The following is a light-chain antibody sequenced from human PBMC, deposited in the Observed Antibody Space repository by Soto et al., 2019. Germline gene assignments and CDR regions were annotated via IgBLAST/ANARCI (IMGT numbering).Light chain of an antibody. CDR1: QALVYTDGDPY. CDR2: KFS. J-gene: IGKJ4*01. Sequence: DVDMTQSPLSLPVTLGQPASISCRSSQALVYTDGDPYLNWFHQRPGQAPRRLSYKFSNRDSGAPDRFSGGGSGPDFTLKIDRVEAEDVGVYYCMKGPHWPRTIGGGTTVEIK. CDR3: MKGPHWPRT. V-gene: IGKV2-30*01.